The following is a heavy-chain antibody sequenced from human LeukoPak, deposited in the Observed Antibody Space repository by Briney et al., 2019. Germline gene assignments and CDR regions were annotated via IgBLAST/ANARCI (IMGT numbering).Heavy chain of an antibody. D-gene: IGHD3-10*02. CDR1: SHIFKTCA. CDR2: ISGSGGST. J-gene: IGHJ4*02. V-gene: IGHV3-23*01. CDR3: AKEAITMSY. Sequence: GGSLRLSCAPCSHIFKTCAMMCVRQAPGKGLEWVSAISGSGGSTYYADSVKGRFTISRDNSKNTLYLQMNSLRAEDTAVYYCAKEAITMSYWGQGTPVTVSS.